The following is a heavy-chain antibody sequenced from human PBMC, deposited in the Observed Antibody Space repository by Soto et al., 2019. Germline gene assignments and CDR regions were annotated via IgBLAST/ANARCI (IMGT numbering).Heavy chain of an antibody. Sequence: EVHLLESGGGLVQPGGSLRLSCAASGFTFSNYAMNWVRQAPGKGLEWVSVISDSGDSTYYADSVKGRFTISRDKSTHSLYLHMNSLTAEDTAVYYCAKDGFSGSGKYYFDYWGLGTLVTVSS. J-gene: IGHJ4*02. CDR1: GFTFSNYA. CDR2: ISDSGDST. D-gene: IGHD3-10*01. V-gene: IGHV3-23*01. CDR3: AKDGFSGSGKYYFDY.